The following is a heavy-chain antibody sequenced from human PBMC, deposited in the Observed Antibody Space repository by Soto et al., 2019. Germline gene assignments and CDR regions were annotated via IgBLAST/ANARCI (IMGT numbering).Heavy chain of an antibody. Sequence: EVQLLESGGGLVQPGGSLRLSCAVSGFTFRSYAMSWVRQAPGKGPEWVSVISAGGSNTYYAESVKGRFTISRDNSKNTVYLQMNSLRDEDTAVYYCAKKGPPRDAFDIWGQGTMVTVST. CDR3: AKKGPPRDAFDI. CDR1: GFTFRSYA. J-gene: IGHJ3*02. V-gene: IGHV3-23*01. CDR2: ISAGGSNT.